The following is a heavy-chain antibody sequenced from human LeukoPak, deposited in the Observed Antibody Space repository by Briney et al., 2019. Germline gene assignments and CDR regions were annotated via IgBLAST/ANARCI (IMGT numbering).Heavy chain of an antibody. V-gene: IGHV3-7*01. D-gene: IGHD2-15*01. CDR2: IKQDGSEK. J-gene: IGHJ1*01. Sequence: PGGSLRLSCAASGFTFSSYWMSWVRQAPGKGLEWVANIKQDGSEKYYVDSVKGRFTISRDNAKNSLYLQMNSLRAEDTAVYYCATPTVECSGGSCSLFPEYFQHWGQGTLVTVSS. CDR3: ATPTVECSGGSCSLFPEYFQH. CDR1: GFTFSSYW.